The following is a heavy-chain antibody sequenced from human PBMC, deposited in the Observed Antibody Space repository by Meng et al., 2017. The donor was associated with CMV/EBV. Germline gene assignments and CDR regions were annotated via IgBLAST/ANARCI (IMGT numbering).Heavy chain of an antibody. CDR2: INHSGST. V-gene: IGHV4-34*01. J-gene: IGHJ2*01. Sequence: SETLSLTCAVSGGSFSGYYWSWIRQPPGKGLEWIGEINHSGSTNYNPSLKSRVTISVDTSKNQFSLKLSSVTAADTAVYYCARGYCSGGSCYLFGYFDLWGRGTLVTVSS. CDR1: GGSFSGYY. D-gene: IGHD2-15*01. CDR3: ARGYCSGGSCYLFGYFDL.